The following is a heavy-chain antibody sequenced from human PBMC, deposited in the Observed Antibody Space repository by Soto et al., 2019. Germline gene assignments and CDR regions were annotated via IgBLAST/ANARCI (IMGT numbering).Heavy chain of an antibody. D-gene: IGHD3-16*01. CDR3: ATFYVTGFDP. CDR1: GYPFIKYG. V-gene: IGHV1-18*04. J-gene: IGHJ5*02. CDR2: IKVDSGYT. Sequence: QLQLVQSAAEVKKPGASVRVSCKAYGYPFIKYGISWIRQAPEQGLEWMGWIKVDSGYTNYAQKFQGRVTMTADTSSDTAFMELRSLRLDVTVVYFCATFYVTGFDPWGQGTLISVTS.